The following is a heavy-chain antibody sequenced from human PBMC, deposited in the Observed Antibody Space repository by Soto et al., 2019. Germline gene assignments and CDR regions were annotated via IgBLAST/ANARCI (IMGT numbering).Heavy chain of an antibody. CDR3: AKDQNYYGSGSYDY. D-gene: IGHD3-10*01. CDR2: ISGSGGST. Sequence: SGGSLRLSCAASGFTFSSYAMSWVRQAPGKGLEWVSAISGSGGSTYYADSVKGRFTISRDNSKNTLYLQMNSLRAEDTAVYYCAKDQNYYGSGSYDYWGQGTLVTVSS. CDR1: GFTFSSYA. V-gene: IGHV3-23*01. J-gene: IGHJ4*02.